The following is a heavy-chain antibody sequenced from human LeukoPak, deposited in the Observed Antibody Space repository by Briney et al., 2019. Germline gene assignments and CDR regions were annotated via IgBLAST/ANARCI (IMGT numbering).Heavy chain of an antibody. V-gene: IGHV3-7*01. CDR2: IKKDGSEK. CDR3: AKDGYGIGFAVDY. J-gene: IGHJ4*02. Sequence: GGSLRLSCAASGFTFSSYWMSWVRQAPGKGLEWVANIKKDGSEKYYVDSVKGRFTISRDNSKNTLYLQMNSLRAEDTAVYYCAKDGYGIGFAVDYWGQGTLVTVSS. CDR1: GFTFSSYW. D-gene: IGHD5-18*01.